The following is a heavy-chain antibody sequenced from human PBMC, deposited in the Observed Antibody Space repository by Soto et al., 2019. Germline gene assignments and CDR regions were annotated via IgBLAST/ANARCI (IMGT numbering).Heavy chain of an antibody. CDR3: ASRNYYDTSGYYYWYYFDF. CDR2: ISGSGDST. V-gene: IGHV3-23*01. CDR1: GFTFSSYW. Sequence: GGSLRLSCAVSGFTFSSYWMSWVRQAPGKGLEWVSAISGSGDSTYYAESVKGRFTISRDNSKNTLYLQMNSLGAEDTAVYYCASRNYYDTSGYYYWYYFDFWGQGTLVTVSS. D-gene: IGHD3-22*01. J-gene: IGHJ4*02.